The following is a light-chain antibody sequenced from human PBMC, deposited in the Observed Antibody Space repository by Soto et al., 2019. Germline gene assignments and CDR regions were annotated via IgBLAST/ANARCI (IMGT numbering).Light chain of an antibody. V-gene: IGKV3-20*01. Sequence: EIVLTQSPGTLSLSPGERATLSCRASQSFSGSYLAWYQQKPGQAPRLLIYGASSRATGIPDRFSGSGSGTDFTLTISRLEPEDFAVYYCQQYGTSITFGQGTRLEI. CDR3: QQYGTSIT. CDR2: GAS. J-gene: IGKJ5*01. CDR1: QSFSGSY.